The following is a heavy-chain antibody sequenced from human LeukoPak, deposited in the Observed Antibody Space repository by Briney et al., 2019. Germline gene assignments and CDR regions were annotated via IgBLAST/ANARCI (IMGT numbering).Heavy chain of an antibody. D-gene: IGHD4-17*01. J-gene: IGHJ3*02. Sequence: NSSETLSLTCGVSREFFSGYYWGWIRQPPGKGLEWIGDINDSGTTKYNPTLKSRVTISLDTSKKQFSLKLSSVTAADTAVYYCASPSLIWGMTTVTTSAFDIWGQGTMVTVSS. CDR2: INDSGTT. CDR1: REFFSGYY. CDR3: ASPSLIWGMTTVTTSAFDI. V-gene: IGHV4-34*01.